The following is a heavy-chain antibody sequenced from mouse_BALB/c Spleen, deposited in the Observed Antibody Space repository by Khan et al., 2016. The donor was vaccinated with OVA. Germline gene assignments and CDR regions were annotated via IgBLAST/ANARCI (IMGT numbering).Heavy chain of an antibody. CDR1: GYTFTSYY. J-gene: IGHJ3*01. V-gene: IGHV1S81*02. CDR3: TSSGYWTFAY. D-gene: IGHD3-2*02. CDR2: INPNNGGT. Sequence: QVQLQQSGAELVKPGASVRLSCKASGYTFTSYYLYWVKQRPGQGLEWIGDINPNNGGTNFNEMFKSKATLTVDKSSSTAYLQLSSLTSGDSADYYCTSSGYWTFAYWGQGTLVTVSA.